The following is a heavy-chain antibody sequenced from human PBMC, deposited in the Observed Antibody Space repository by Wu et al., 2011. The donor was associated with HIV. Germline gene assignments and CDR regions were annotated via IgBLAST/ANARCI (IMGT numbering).Heavy chain of an antibody. J-gene: IGHJ4*02. CDR3: ARDLGGDEDY. V-gene: IGHV1-69*04. Sequence: VQLVQSGAEVKKPGSSVRVSCEASGGTFSTYTVIWVRQAPGQGLEWMGRIIPILKRPDYAEKFQGRVTITADKFTSTTYMELSSLRSEDTAVYYCARDLGGDEDYWGQGTLVTVSS. D-gene: IGHD2-21*01. CDR2: IIPILKRP. CDR1: GGTFSTYT.